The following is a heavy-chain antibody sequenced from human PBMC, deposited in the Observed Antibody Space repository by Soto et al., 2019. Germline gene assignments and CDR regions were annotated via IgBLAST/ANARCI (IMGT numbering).Heavy chain of an antibody. Sequence: GESLKISCKGSGYSFTSYWIGLVLQMPGKGLDWMGIIYPGDSDTRYSPSFQGQVTISADKSISTAYLQWSSLKASDTAMYYCARTGMYYDFWSGYYIDYYYGMDVWGQGTTVTVSS. CDR3: ARTGMYYDFWSGYYIDYYYGMDV. CDR1: GYSFTSYW. D-gene: IGHD3-3*01. J-gene: IGHJ6*02. CDR2: IYPGDSDT. V-gene: IGHV5-51*01.